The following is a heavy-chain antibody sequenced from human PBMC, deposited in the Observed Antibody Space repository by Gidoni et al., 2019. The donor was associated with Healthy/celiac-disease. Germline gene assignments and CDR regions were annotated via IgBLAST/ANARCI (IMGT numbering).Heavy chain of an antibody. CDR2: ISGNSGSI. Sequence: EVQLVESGGGLVQPGRSLRLSCAASGFTFDDYAMHWGRQAPGKGLEGVSGISGNSGSIGYADSVKGRFTISRDNAKNSLYLQMNSLRAEDTALYYCAKDIVPDCSSTSCYLGGGMDVWGQGTTVTVSS. J-gene: IGHJ6*02. V-gene: IGHV3-9*01. CDR1: GFTFDDYA. D-gene: IGHD2-2*01. CDR3: AKDIVPDCSSTSCYLGGGMDV.